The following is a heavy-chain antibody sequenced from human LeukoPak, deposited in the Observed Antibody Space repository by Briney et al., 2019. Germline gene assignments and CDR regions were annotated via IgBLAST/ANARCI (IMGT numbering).Heavy chain of an antibody. CDR3: ARGTGSYSWYIDY. CDR2: ISSGSVTT. D-gene: IGHD1-26*01. CDR1: GFTFNTCS. V-gene: IGHV3-48*02. J-gene: IGHJ4*02. Sequence: GGPLRLFCDASGFTFNTCSMIWVRQAPGRTLEGVSYISSGSVTTYYAESVKGRFTISRDNAKSSLYLQMNSLRDEDTAVYYCARGTGSYSWYIDYWGQGTLVSVSS.